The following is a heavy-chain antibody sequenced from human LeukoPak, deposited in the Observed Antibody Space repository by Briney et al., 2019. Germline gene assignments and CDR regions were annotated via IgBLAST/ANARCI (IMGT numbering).Heavy chain of an antibody. V-gene: IGHV3-23*01. D-gene: IGHD2-8*02. J-gene: IGHJ4*02. CDR2: TVGSRPDT. CDR1: VFTFTNYA. Sequence: HTGGSLRLSCAASVFTFTNYAVSWVRQTAGKGLEWVSATVGSRPDTYHADSVKGRFTVSRDNSRNTLYLQMNNLRIEDSAVYYCTKAPLMSCTGAFCYPFDSWGQGVLVTVSS. CDR3: TKAPLMSCTGAFCYPFDS.